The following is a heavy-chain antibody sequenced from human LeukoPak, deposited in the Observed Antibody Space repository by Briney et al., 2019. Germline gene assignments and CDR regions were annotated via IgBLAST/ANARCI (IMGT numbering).Heavy chain of an antibody. J-gene: IGHJ4*02. CDR3: ARDNEYCTGGTCRLDY. CDR2: INNDGRNT. CDR1: GFTFSFYW. D-gene: IGHD2-15*01. V-gene: IGHV3-74*01. Sequence: PGGSLRLSCASSGFTFSFYWMHWVRQAPGKGLVWVSRINNDGRNTSYAGSVKGRFTISRDNAKNTLYLQMNSLRAEDTAVYYCARDNEYCTGGTCRLDYWGQGALVTVSS.